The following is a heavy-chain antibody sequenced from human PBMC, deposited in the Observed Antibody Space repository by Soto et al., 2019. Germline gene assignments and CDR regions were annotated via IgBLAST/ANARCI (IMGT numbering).Heavy chain of an antibody. CDR3: ARDSPLSSSSYYYNY. V-gene: IGHV1-2*04. J-gene: IGHJ4*02. Sequence: ASVKVSCKASGYTFTGYYMHWVRQAPGQGLEWMGWINPNSGGTNYAQKFQGWVTMTRDTSISTAYMELSRLRSDDTAVYYCARDSPLSSSSYYYNYWGQETRVSVSS. D-gene: IGHD3-22*01. CDR1: GYTFTGYY. CDR2: INPNSGGT.